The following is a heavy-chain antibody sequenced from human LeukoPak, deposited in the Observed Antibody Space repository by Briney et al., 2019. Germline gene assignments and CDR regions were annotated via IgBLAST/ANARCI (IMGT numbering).Heavy chain of an antibody. D-gene: IGHD3-22*01. Sequence: PSETLSLTCTVSGDSISSAGYYWSWIRQHPGKGLEWIGHIYFTGSTYYNPSLKSRVTISLDTSKNQFSLKLTSVTAADTAVYYCARVHYDSNGYYYVDYWGQGTLVTVSS. CDR2: IYFTGST. J-gene: IGHJ4*02. CDR1: GDSISSAGYY. CDR3: ARVHYDSNGYYYVDY. V-gene: IGHV4-31*03.